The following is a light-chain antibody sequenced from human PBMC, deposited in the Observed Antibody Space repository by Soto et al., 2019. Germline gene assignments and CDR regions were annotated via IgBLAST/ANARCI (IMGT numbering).Light chain of an antibody. CDR1: QGVSSF. CDR2: DAS. Sequence: IQLTHSPSFLPASVVDIVTMTFRASQGVSSFLAWYRQKLGKAPKLLIYDASTLQSGVPSRFSGSRSGTEFTLTISSLQPEDFATYYCQQLNGYLELTFGGGTKVDI. CDR3: QQLNGYLELT. V-gene: IGKV1-9*01. J-gene: IGKJ4*01.